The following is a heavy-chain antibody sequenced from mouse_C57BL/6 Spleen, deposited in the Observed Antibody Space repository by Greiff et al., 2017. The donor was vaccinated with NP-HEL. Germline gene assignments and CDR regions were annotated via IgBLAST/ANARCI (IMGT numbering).Heavy chain of an antibody. Sequence: EVQGVESGGGLVKPGGSLKLSCAASGFTFSSYAMSWVRQTPEKRLEWVATISDGGSYTYYPDNVKGRFTISRDNAKNNLYLQMSHLKSEDTAMYYCAGGNFDARDYWGQGTSVTVAS. V-gene: IGHV5-4*01. CDR2: ISDGGSYT. D-gene: IGHD2-1*01. CDR1: GFTFSSYA. CDR3: AGGNFDARDY. J-gene: IGHJ4*01.